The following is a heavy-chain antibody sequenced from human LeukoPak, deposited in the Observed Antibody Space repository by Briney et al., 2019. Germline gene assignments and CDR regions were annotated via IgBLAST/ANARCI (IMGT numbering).Heavy chain of an antibody. CDR2: IDSSGTKT. CDR1: GFTFSSYT. V-gene: IGHV3-23*01. CDR3: EKDETGFLNYFHY. J-gene: IGHJ4*02. Sequence: GGSLRLSCAASGFTFSSYTMSWVRQAPGKGLAWVSGIDSSGTKTTYADSVKGRFTISRDNPRNTLYLQMNSLRAEDTAVSYCEKDETGFLNYFHYWGQGALVTVSS. D-gene: IGHD3-3*01.